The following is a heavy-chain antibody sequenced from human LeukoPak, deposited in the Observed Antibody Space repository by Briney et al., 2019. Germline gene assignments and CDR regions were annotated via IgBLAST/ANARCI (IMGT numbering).Heavy chain of an antibody. J-gene: IGHJ4*02. CDR3: AKGTYGFWSGYGLVDN. Sequence: GGSLRLSCAASGFTFSSYAMSWVRQAPGKGLEWVPAISGSGGSTYYADSVKGRFTISRDNSKNTLYLQMNSLRAEDTAVYYCAKGTYGFWSGYGLVDNWGQGTLVTVSS. CDR1: GFTFSSYA. CDR2: ISGSGGST. D-gene: IGHD3-3*01. V-gene: IGHV3-23*01.